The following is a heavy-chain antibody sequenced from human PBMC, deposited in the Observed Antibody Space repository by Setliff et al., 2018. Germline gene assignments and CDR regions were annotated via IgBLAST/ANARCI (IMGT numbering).Heavy chain of an antibody. CDR3: ARDPLTTNRRRAFDI. CDR2: IYHSGST. Sequence: SETLSLTCAVSGYSISSGYYWGWIRQPPGKGLEWIGSIYHSGSTYYNPSLKSRVTISVDTSKNQFSLKLSSVTAADTAVYYCARDPLTTNRRRAFDIWGQGTMVTVSS. CDR1: GYSISSGYY. V-gene: IGHV4-38-2*02. D-gene: IGHD4-17*01. J-gene: IGHJ3*02.